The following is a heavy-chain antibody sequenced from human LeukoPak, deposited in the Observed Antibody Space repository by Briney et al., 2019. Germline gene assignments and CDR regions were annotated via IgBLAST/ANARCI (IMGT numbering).Heavy chain of an antibody. J-gene: IGHJ4*02. CDR3: ASRPSIAAAGPDY. Sequence: PSETLSLTCAVSGYSISSGYYWGWIRQPPGKGLEWIGSVYHSGSTYYNPSLKRRVTISVDTSKNQFSLKLSSVTAADTAVYYCASRPSIAAAGPDYWGQGTLVTVSS. D-gene: IGHD6-13*01. V-gene: IGHV4-38-2*01. CDR1: GYSISSGYY. CDR2: VYHSGST.